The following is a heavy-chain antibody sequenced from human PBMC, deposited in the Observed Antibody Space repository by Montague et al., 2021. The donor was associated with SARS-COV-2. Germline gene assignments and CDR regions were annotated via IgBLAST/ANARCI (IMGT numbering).Heavy chain of an antibody. CDR1: GGSISSFY. CDR2: ISDSGST. Sequence: SEILSLTCTVSGGSISSFYWSWFRQPPGKGLEWIGYISDSGSTNYNPSLTSRVTMSVDTFKNQFSLKVNSVTAADTAVYYCARHYSATLPAVYWGQGTLVTVSS. D-gene: IGHD2-15*01. CDR3: ARHYSATLPAVY. J-gene: IGHJ4*02. V-gene: IGHV4-59*08.